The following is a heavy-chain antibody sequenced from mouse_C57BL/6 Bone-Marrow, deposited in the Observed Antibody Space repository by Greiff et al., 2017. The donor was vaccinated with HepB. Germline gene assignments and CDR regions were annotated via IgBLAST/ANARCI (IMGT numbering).Heavy chain of an antibody. V-gene: IGHV1-54*01. J-gene: IGHJ3*01. CDR3: ARPFTTASSGAFAY. CDR2: INPGSGGT. CDR1: GYAFTNYL. Sequence: QVQLQQSGAELVRPGTSVKVSCKASGYAFTNYLIEWVKQRPGQGLEWIGVINPGSGGTNYNEKFKGKATLTADKSSSTAYMQLSSLTSEDSAVYFCARPFTTASSGAFAYWGQGTLVTVSA. D-gene: IGHD1-2*01.